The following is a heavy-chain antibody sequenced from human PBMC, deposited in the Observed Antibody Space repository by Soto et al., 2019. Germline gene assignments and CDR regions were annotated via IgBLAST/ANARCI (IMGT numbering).Heavy chain of an antibody. V-gene: IGHV1-18*01. CDR1: GYTFSKYG. CDR2: ISTYNGET. D-gene: IGHD3-9*01. CDR3: ARARYFDWSSSKHYFDY. Sequence: ASVKVSCKASGYTFSKYGIGWVRQAPGQGLEWMGWISTYNGETSYAQKFQDRVTMTIDTSTTTAYMELRSLRSDDTAVFYCARARYFDWSSSKHYFDYWGRG. J-gene: IGHJ4*02.